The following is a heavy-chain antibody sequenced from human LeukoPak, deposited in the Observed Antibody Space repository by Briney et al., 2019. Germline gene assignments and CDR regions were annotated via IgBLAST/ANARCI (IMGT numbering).Heavy chain of an antibody. Sequence: PGGSLRLSCAASGFTFSSYEMNWVRQAPGKGLEWVSYISSSGSTIYYADSVKGRFTISRDNAKNSLYLQMNSLRAEDTAVYYCARRSGYYKSDDYWGQGTLVTVSS. CDR1: GFTFSSYE. CDR3: ARRSGYYKSDDY. CDR2: ISSSGSTI. J-gene: IGHJ4*02. D-gene: IGHD3-22*01. V-gene: IGHV3-48*03.